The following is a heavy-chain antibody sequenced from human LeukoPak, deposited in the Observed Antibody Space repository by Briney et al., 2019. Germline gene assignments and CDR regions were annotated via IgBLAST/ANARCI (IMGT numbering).Heavy chain of an antibody. V-gene: IGHV4-4*02. D-gene: IGHD3-10*01. CDR3: ARRSMVRGVNWFDP. CDR2: VSHSGST. J-gene: IGHJ5*02. Sequence: PSETLSLTCAVSNASISGRNWWNWVRQPPGKGLEWIGEVSHSGSTNYNPSLKSRVTISVDKSKNQFSLKLSSVTAADTAVYYCARRSMVRGVNWFDPWGQGTLVTVSS. CDR1: NASISGRNW.